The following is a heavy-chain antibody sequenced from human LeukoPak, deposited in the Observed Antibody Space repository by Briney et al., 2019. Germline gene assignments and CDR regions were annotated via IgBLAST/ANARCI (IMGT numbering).Heavy chain of an antibody. D-gene: IGHD3-22*01. V-gene: IGHV3-30*03. CDR3: ARVEYSGYEDYFDY. CDR1: GFTFSSYG. CDR2: ISYDGSNK. J-gene: IGHJ4*02. Sequence: GGSLRLSCAASGFTFSSYGMHWVRQAPGKGLEWVAVISYDGSNKYYADSVKGRSTISRDNAKNSLYLQMNSLRAEDTAVYYCARVEYSGYEDYFDYWGQGTLVTVSS.